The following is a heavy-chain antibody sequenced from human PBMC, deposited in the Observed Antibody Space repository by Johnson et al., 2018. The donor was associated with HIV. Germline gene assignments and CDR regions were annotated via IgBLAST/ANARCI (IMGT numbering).Heavy chain of an antibody. CDR3: ARGPKNPGLDAFDI. Sequence: QVQLVESGGGVVQPGRSLRLSCAASGFTFDDYGMSWVRQAPGKGLEWVSYISSSGSTIYYADSVKGRFTISRDNAKNSLYLQMNSLRAEDTAVYYCARGPKNPGLDAFDIWGQGTVVTVSS. V-gene: IGHV3-11*01. CDR1: GFTFDDYG. J-gene: IGHJ3*02. CDR2: ISSSGSTI. D-gene: IGHD1-14*01.